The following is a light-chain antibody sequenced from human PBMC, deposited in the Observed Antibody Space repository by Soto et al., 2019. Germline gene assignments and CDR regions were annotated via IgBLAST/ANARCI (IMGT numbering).Light chain of an antibody. CDR3: QQSRT. J-gene: IGKJ1*01. CDR2: RAS. CDR1: QSIGTW. V-gene: IGKV1-5*03. Sequence: DIQVIQSPSTLSASIGDRVAITCQASQSIGTWLAWYQQKPGKAPRLLIYRASILQSGVPSRFTGSVSGTEFTLTVSSLQPDDFATYYCQQSRTFGQGTTLEIK.